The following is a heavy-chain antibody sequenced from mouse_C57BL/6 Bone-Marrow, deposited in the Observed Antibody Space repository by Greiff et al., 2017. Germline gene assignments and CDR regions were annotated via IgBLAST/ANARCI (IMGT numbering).Heavy chain of an antibody. CDR3: ARKGKGPWFAY. V-gene: IGHV1-26*01. D-gene: IGHD1-3*01. J-gene: IGHJ3*01. Sequence: VQLQQSGPELVKPGASVKISCKASGYTFTDYYMNWVKQSHGKSLEWIGDINPNNGGTSYNQKFKGKATLTVDKSSSTAYMELRSLTSEDSAVYYGARKGKGPWFAYWGQGTLVTVSA. CDR1: GYTFTDYY. CDR2: INPNNGGT.